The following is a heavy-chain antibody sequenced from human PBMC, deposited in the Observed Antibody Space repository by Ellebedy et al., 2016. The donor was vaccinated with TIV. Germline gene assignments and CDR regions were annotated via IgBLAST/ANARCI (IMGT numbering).Heavy chain of an antibody. CDR2: IYYSGSI. D-gene: IGHD2-2*01. J-gene: IGHJ3*02. CDR1: GGSISSDY. Sequence: MPSETLSLTCTVSGGSISSDYWSWIRQPAGKGLEWIGYIYYSGSIYYNPSLKSRVTMSVDTSKNQFSLKLSSVTAVDTALYYCARIGYCSTASCSGAFDIWGQGTMVTVSS. V-gene: IGHV4-59*04. CDR3: ARIGYCSTASCSGAFDI.